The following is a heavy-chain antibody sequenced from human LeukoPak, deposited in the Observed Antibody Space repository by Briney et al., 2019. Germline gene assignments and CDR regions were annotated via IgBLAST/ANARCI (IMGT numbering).Heavy chain of an antibody. CDR1: GLHFSGTA. V-gene: IGHV3-23*01. J-gene: IGHJ5*02. Sequence: SGGSLRLSCAASGLHFSGTAMSWVRQAPGKGPEWVSAISHDGMNAYYADSVKGRFTISRDNSKKTVSLEMSSLTAADTGVYYCAKDGAQYSSGPECDPRGQGALVTVSP. D-gene: IGHD6-19*01. CDR3: AKDGAQYSSGPECDP. CDR2: ISHDGMNA.